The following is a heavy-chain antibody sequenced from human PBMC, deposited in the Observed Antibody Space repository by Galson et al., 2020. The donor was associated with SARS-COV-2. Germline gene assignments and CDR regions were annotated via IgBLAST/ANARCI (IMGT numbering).Heavy chain of an antibody. J-gene: IGHJ6*02. CDR1: GGSISSSNW. CDR2: IYHSGST. Sequence: SETLSLTCAVSGGSISSSNWWSWVRQPPGKGLEWIGEIYHSGSTNYNPSLKSRVTISVDKSKNQFSLKLSSVTAADTAVYYCAREPYYYDSSGPYYYYYGMDGWGQGTTVTVSS. CDR3: AREPYYYDSSGPYYYYYGMDG. V-gene: IGHV4-4*02. D-gene: IGHD3-22*01.